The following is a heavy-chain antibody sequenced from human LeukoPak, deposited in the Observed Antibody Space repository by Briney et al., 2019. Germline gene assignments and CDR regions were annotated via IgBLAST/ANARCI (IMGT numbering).Heavy chain of an antibody. D-gene: IGHD1-26*01. CDR3: ARSGTYYRTFDF. CDR1: GGSISSGNYY. V-gene: IGHV4-39*01. J-gene: IGHJ4*02. CDR2: IYYSGST. Sequence: PSETLSLXCTVSGGSISSGNYYWNWSRQPPGKGLEWIGSIYYSGSTYYNPSLKSRVTVSVDTSKNQFSLKLSSVTATDTAVYYCARSGTYYRTFDFWGQGTLVTVSS.